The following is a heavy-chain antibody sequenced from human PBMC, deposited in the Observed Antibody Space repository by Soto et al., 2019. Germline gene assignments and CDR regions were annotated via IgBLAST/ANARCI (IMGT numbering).Heavy chain of an antibody. J-gene: IGHJ6*02. CDR1: GFTFSSYG. CDR2: IWYDGSNK. CDR3: ARAPELLWFGELFAQYYYYGIDV. Sequence: GGSLRLSCAASGFTFSSYGMHWVRQAPGKGLEWVAVIWYDGSNKYYADSVKGRFTISRDNSKNTLYLQMNSLRAEDTAVYYCARAPELLWFGELFAQYYYYGIDVWGQGTTVTVSS. D-gene: IGHD3-10*01. V-gene: IGHV3-33*01.